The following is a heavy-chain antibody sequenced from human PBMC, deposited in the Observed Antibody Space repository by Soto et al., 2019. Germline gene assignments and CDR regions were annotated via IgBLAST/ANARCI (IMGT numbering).Heavy chain of an antibody. CDR3: AKVSLGATTITDYYYYGLDV. V-gene: IGHV3-23*01. CDR1: GFTFSSYA. CDR2: INGGGSST. Sequence: EVQLLESGGGLVQPGGSLRLSCAASGFTFSSYAMSWVRQAPGKGLECVSAINGGGSSTYYADSVKGRVTISRDNSKNTLYLQMNSLRAEDTAVYYCAKVSLGATTITDYYYYGLDVWGQGTTVTVSS. J-gene: IGHJ6*02. D-gene: IGHD1-26*01.